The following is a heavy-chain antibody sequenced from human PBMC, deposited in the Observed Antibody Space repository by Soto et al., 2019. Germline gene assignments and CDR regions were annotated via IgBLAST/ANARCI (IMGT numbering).Heavy chain of an antibody. CDR2: ISSSGSTI. Sequence: PGGSLRLSCAASGFTFSSYEMNWVRQAPGKGLEWVSYISSSGSTIYYADSVKGRFTISRDNAKNSLYLQMNSLRAEDTAVYYCARGNDILTGYYVNYYYYGMDVWGQGTTVTVSS. CDR3: ARGNDILTGYYVNYYYYGMDV. J-gene: IGHJ6*02. CDR1: GFTFSSYE. V-gene: IGHV3-48*03. D-gene: IGHD3-9*01.